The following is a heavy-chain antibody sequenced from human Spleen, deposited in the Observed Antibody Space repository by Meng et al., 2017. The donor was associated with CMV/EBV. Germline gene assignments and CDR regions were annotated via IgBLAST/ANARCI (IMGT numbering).Heavy chain of an antibody. Sequence: SCKASGYSFNVYGIAWVRQAPGQGLEWMGWISGYNDETNLAQKFQGRVTMTTDTSTTTAYMELRSLRSDDTAVYYCARGDTGTTFDYWGQGTLVTVSS. CDR2: ISGYNDET. V-gene: IGHV1-18*01. D-gene: IGHD1-1*01. CDR1: GYSFNVYG. J-gene: IGHJ4*02. CDR3: ARGDTGTTFDY.